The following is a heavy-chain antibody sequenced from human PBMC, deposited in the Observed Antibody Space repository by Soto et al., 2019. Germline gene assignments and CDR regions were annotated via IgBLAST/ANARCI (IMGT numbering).Heavy chain of an antibody. D-gene: IGHD2-15*01. V-gene: IGHV1-69*02. CDR3: ASPMSCSGGSCYFSYFDY. Sequence: QVQLVQSGAEVKKPGSSVKVSCKASGGTFSSYSISWVRQAPGQGLEWMGRIIPILGLANYAQKFQRRVTITADTSTSTVYMALSSLRTEDTAVYYCASPMSCSGGSCYFSYFDYWGQGTLVTVAS. CDR2: IIPILGLA. J-gene: IGHJ4*02. CDR1: GGTFSSYS.